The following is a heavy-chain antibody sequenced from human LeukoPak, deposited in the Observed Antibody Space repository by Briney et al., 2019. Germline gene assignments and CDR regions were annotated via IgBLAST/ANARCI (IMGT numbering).Heavy chain of an antibody. CDR3: ARERDRGNDFGDSVDY. Sequence: PGGSLRLSCAASGFPLADNGMSWVRQTPGKRLEWVCGINWNGADTAYADSVKGRFTVSRDNAKNSLYLQMTGLTAEDTAFYYCARERDRGNDFGDSVDYWGQGTLVTVSS. V-gene: IGHV3-20*04. J-gene: IGHJ4*02. CDR2: INWNGADT. CDR1: GFPLADNG. D-gene: IGHD4-17*01.